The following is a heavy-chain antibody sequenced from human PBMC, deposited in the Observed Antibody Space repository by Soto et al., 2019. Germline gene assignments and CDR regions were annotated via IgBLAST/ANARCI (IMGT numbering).Heavy chain of an antibody. D-gene: IGHD2-21*02. CDR3: ASSYCGGNCYSILPLDYYYYGMDV. CDR2: ISAYNGNI. J-gene: IGHJ6*02. CDR1: GYTFTNYG. Sequence: ASVKVSCKASGYTFTNYGIGWVRQAPGQGLEWMGWISAYNGNINYAQKLQGRVTMTTDTSTSTAYMELRSLRSDDTAMYYCASSYCGGNCYSILPLDYYYYGMDVWGQGTTVTVSS. V-gene: IGHV1-18*01.